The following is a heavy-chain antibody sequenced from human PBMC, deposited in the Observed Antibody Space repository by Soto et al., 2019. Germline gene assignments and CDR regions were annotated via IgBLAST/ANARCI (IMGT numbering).Heavy chain of an antibody. V-gene: IGHV1-24*01. J-gene: IGHJ3*02. Sequence: ASVKVSCKVSGYTLTELSMHWVRQAPGKGLEWMGGFDPEDGETIYAQKFQGRVTMTEDTSTDTAYMELSSLRSEDTAVYYCAQHLSGSHAFDSWGQGKMVTVSS. CDR2: FDPEDGET. CDR1: GYTLTELS. CDR3: AQHLSGSHAFDS. D-gene: IGHD1-26*01.